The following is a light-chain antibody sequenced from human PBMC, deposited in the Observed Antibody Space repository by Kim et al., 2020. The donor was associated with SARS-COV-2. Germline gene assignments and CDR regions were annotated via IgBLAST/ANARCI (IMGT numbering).Light chain of an antibody. Sequence: SPRESATLSCRASQSVSSSYLAWYQQKPGQAPRLLIYGASNRATGTPDRFSGSGSGTDFTLTISRLEPEDFAVYYCQQYGSSPWTFGPGTKVEIK. V-gene: IGKV3-20*01. CDR3: QQYGSSPWT. CDR2: GAS. J-gene: IGKJ1*01. CDR1: QSVSSSY.